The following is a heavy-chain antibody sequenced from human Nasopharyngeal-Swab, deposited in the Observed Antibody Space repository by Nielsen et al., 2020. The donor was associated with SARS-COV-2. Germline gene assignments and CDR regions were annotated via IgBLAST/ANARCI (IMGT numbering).Heavy chain of an antibody. CDR3: TRCGGGCYSGRDY. CDR1: WFTFSDSA. J-gene: IGHJ4*02. Sequence: GESLKTPCAASWFTFSDSAIHWVRQASGKGPEWVGRIRSKGNNYATAYAASVKGRFIIFRDDPTNTAYLQMNSLKTEDTAVYYCTRCGGGCYSGRDYWGQGTLVTVSS. V-gene: IGHV3-73*01. D-gene: IGHD2-21*02. CDR2: IRSKGNNYAT.